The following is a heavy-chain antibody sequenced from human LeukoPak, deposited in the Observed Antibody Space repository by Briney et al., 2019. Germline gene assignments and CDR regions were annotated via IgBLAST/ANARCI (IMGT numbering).Heavy chain of an antibody. J-gene: IGHJ6*02. CDR2: ISGSGDGT. V-gene: IGHV3-23*01. CDR1: GFTFSSYA. Sequence: GGSLRLSCAASGFTFSSYAMSWVRQAPGKGLELVSAISGSGDGTYYADSVKGRFTISRDNSKNTLYLQMNSLRAEDTAVYYCATLPLGVYYYYGLDVWGQGTTVTVSS. D-gene: IGHD3-10*01. CDR3: ATLPLGVYYYYGLDV.